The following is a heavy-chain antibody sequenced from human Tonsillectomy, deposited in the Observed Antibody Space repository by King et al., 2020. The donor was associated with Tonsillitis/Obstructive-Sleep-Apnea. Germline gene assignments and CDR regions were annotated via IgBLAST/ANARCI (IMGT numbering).Heavy chain of an antibody. CDR3: AREDYSSSSSVFDY. J-gene: IGHJ4*02. CDR1: GFTVSSNY. CDR2: IYSGGTT. Sequence: VQLVESGGGLVQPGGSLRLSCAASGFTVSSNYMNWVRQAPGKGLEWVSVIYSGGTTNYADSVKGRFTISRDNSKNTLYLQMNSLRAEDTAVYYCAREDYSSSSSVFDYWGQGTLATVSS. V-gene: IGHV3-66*01. D-gene: IGHD6-6*01.